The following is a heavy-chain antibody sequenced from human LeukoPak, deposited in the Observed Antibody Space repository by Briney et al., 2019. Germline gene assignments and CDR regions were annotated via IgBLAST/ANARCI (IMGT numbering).Heavy chain of an antibody. J-gene: IGHJ6*03. Sequence: SETLSLTCDVYDESFSTYYWSWIRQPPGKGLEWIGEINHSGSTNYNPSLKSRVTISVDTSKNQFSLKLSSVTAADTAVYYCARLKDSTGYLYYYYYMDVWGKGTTVTVSS. CDR1: DESFSTYY. CDR3: ARLKDSTGYLYYYYYMDV. V-gene: IGHV4-34*01. D-gene: IGHD3-22*01. CDR2: INHSGST.